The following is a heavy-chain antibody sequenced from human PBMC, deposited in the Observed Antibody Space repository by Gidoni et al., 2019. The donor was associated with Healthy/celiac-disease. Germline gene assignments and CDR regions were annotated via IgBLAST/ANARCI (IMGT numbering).Heavy chain of an antibody. Sequence: QVQLVESGGGVVQPGGSLRLPCAASGFTFSRYGMHWVRQAPGKGLEWVAFIRYDGSNKYYADSVKGRFTISRDNFKNTLYLQMNSLRVEDTAVYYCAKGSGWPPDAFDIWGQGTMVTVSS. CDR1: GFTFSRYG. J-gene: IGHJ3*02. CDR3: AKGSGWPPDAFDI. CDR2: IRYDGSNK. V-gene: IGHV3-30*02. D-gene: IGHD2-15*01.